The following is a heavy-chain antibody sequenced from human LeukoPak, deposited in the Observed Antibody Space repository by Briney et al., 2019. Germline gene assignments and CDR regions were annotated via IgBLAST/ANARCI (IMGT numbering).Heavy chain of an antibody. CDR3: ARYWSSWSADY. CDR1: GFTFDDYA. J-gene: IGHJ4*02. V-gene: IGHV3-9*01. CDR2: ISWNSGSI. Sequence: GGSLRLSCAASGFTFDDYAMHWVRQAPGKGLEWVSGISWNSGSIGYAVSVKGRFTISRDNAKNSLYLQMNSLRAEDTAVYYCARYWSSWSADYWGQGTLVTVSS. D-gene: IGHD6-13*01.